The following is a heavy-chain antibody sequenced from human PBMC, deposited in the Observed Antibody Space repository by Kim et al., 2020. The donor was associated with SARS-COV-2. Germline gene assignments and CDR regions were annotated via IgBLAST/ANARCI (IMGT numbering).Heavy chain of an antibody. CDR3: AKEASIVARSYYFYYAMDV. CDR1: GFTFSSYG. Sequence: GGSLRLSCAASGFTFSSYGMHWVRQAPGKGLEWVAVISYDGRNKYYADSVKGRFTISRDNSKNTLYLQMNSLRAEDTAVYYCAKEASIVARSYYFYYAMDVWGQGTTVTVSS. J-gene: IGHJ6*02. D-gene: IGHD6-6*01. CDR2: ISYDGRNK. V-gene: IGHV3-30*18.